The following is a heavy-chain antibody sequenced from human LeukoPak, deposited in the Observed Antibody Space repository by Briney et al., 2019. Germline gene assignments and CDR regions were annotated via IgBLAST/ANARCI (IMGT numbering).Heavy chain of an antibody. CDR1: GFTFSSYS. V-gene: IGHV3-48*02. Sequence: GGSLRLSCAASGFTFSSYSMNWVRQAPGKGLEWISYISSSTSTIYYADSVKGRFTISRDNAKNSLYLQMNSLRDEDAAVYYCARAQYYDSSGYYYEDYFQHWGQGTLVAVSS. CDR3: ARAQYYDSSGYYYEDYFQH. D-gene: IGHD3-22*01. CDR2: ISSSTSTI. J-gene: IGHJ1*01.